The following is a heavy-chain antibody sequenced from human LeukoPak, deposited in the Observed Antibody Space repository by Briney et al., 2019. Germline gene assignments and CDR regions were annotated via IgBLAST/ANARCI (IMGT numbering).Heavy chain of an antibody. Sequence: PSVTVSCKASGYTFTSYYMHWVRQAPGQGLEWMGIINPSGGSTSYAQKFQGRVTMTRDTSTSTVYMELSSLRSEDTAVYYCARDHRATNSGDSFDYWGQGTLVTVSA. CDR3: ARDHRATNSGDSFDY. CDR2: INPSGGST. J-gene: IGHJ4*02. D-gene: IGHD4-17*01. V-gene: IGHV1-46*03. CDR1: GYTFTSYY.